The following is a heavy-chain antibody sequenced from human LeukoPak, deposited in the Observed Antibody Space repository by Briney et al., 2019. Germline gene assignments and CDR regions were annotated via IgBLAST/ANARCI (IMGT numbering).Heavy chain of an antibody. D-gene: IGHD5-24*01. Sequence: GGSLRLSCAASGFTFSSYAMSWVRQAPGKGLEWVPAISGSGGSTYYADSVKGRFTISRDNSKNTLYLQMNSLRAEDTAVYYCAKSPRWLPYYFDYWGQGTLVTVSS. CDR2: ISGSGGST. J-gene: IGHJ4*02. CDR1: GFTFSSYA. CDR3: AKSPRWLPYYFDY. V-gene: IGHV3-23*01.